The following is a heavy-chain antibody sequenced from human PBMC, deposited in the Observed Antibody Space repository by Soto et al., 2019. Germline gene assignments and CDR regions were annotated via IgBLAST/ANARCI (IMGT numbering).Heavy chain of an antibody. J-gene: IGHJ6*02. CDR1: GFTFSSYA. D-gene: IGHD2-2*02. CDR2: ISGSGGST. Sequence: GGSLRLSCAASGFTFSSYAMSWVRQAPGKGLEWVSAISGSGGSTYYADSVKGRFTISRDNSKNTLYLQMNSLRAEDTAVYYCAKDLSVVVPAAIRGYYYYGMAVWGQGTTVTVSS. CDR3: AKDLSVVVPAAIRGYYYYGMAV. V-gene: IGHV3-23*01.